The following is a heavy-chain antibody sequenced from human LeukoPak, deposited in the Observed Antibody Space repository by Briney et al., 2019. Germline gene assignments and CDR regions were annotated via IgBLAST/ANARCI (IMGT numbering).Heavy chain of an antibody. V-gene: IGHV4-34*01. J-gene: IGHJ5*02. Sequence: SETLSLTCAVYGGSFSGYYWSWIRQPPGKGLEWIGEINHSGSTNYNPSLKSRVTISVDTSKNQFSLKLSSVTAADTAVYYCARGSVTIFGVVIENWLDPWGQGTLVTVSS. CDR3: ARGSVTIFGVVIENWLDP. CDR1: GGSFSGYY. CDR2: INHSGST. D-gene: IGHD3-3*01.